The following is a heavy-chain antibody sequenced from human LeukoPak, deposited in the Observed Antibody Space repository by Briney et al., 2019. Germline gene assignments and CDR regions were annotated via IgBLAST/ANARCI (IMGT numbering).Heavy chain of an antibody. J-gene: IGHJ4*02. CDR1: GYTFTDYY. CDR2: VDPEDGET. V-gene: IGHV1-69-2*01. CDR3: ATGMASSGWGLVD. Sequence: ASVKVSCKXSGYTFTDYYMHWVQQAPGKGLEWMGLVDPEDGETIYAEKFQGRVTITADTSTDTAYMELSSLRSEDTAVYYCATGMASSGWGLVDWGQGTLVTVSS. D-gene: IGHD6-19*01.